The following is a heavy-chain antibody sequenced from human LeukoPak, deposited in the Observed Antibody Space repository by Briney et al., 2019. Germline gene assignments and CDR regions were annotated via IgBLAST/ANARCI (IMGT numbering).Heavy chain of an antibody. CDR1: GFTFSSYG. J-gene: IGHJ4*02. CDR2: ISYDGSNK. V-gene: IGHV3-30*18. Sequence: GRSLRLSCAASGFTFSSYGMHWVRQAPGEGLEWVAVISYDGSNKYYADSVKGRFTTSRDNSKNTLYLQMNSLRAEDTAVYYCAKSDYGGNGDYWGQGTLVTVSS. D-gene: IGHD4-23*01. CDR3: AKSDYGGNGDY.